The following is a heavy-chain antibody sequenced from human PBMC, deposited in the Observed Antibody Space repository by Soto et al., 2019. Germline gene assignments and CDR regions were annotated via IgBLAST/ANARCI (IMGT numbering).Heavy chain of an antibody. V-gene: IGHV3-48*02. CDR2: ISSSSSTI. CDR1: GFTFSSYS. J-gene: IGHJ4*02. Sequence: GGSLRLSCAASGFTFSSYSMNWVRQAPGKGLEWVSYISSSSSTIYYADSVKGRFTISRDNAKNSLYLQMNSLRDEDTAVYYCARGPYYDFWSGYYTDYWGQGTLVTVSS. CDR3: ARGPYYDFWSGYYTDY. D-gene: IGHD3-3*01.